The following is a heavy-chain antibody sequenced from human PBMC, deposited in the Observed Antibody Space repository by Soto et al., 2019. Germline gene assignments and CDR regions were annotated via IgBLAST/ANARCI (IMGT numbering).Heavy chain of an antibody. D-gene: IGHD5-12*01. J-gene: IGHJ4*02. CDR1: GGSVSSGNYF. Sequence: QVQLQESGPGLVKPSETLSLSCTVSGGSVSSGNYFWSWIRQPPGKALEWIGHIYYSGSTHYNPSLKSRVTISVDTSKNQFSLRLSSLTAADTALYYCARRPRQMATINSPFDYWGQGTLVTVSS. CDR2: IYYSGST. V-gene: IGHV4-61*01. CDR3: ARRPRQMATINSPFDY.